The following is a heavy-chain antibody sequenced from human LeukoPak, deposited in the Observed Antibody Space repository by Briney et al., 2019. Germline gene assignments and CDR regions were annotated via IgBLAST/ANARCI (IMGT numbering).Heavy chain of an antibody. CDR1: GFTFNDYA. CDR3: AKEGRSYYDILTGYFDY. V-gene: IGHV3-30-3*01. J-gene: IGHJ4*02. Sequence: GRSLRLSCAPSGFTFNDYAMHWVRQAPGKGPEWVAVISYDGSNKYYADSVKGRFTISRDNSKNTLYLQMSSLRAEDTAVYYCAKEGRSYYDILTGYFDYWGQGTLVTVSS. D-gene: IGHD3-9*01. CDR2: ISYDGSNK.